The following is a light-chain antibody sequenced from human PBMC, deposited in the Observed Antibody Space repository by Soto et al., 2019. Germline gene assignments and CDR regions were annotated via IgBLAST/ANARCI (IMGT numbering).Light chain of an antibody. CDR1: QDISKY. CDR3: LQYDNLFT. J-gene: IGKJ2*01. Sequence: DIPMTQSPSSLSASVGDRVTITCQASQDISKYLNWYQQKPGRAPKLLIFDASRLETGVPSRFSGSRSGTDFTFTISSLQPEDLATYYCLQYDNLFTFGQGTKLEIK. V-gene: IGKV1-33*01. CDR2: DAS.